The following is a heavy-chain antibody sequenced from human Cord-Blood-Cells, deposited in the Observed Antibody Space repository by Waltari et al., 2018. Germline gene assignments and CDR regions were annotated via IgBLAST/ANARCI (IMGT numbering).Heavy chain of an antibody. J-gene: IGHJ4*02. CDR1: GGSFSGYY. Sequence: QVQLQQWGAGLLKPSETLSLTCAVYGGSFSGYYWSWIRQPPGKGLEWFGEIKHSGSTKSAPSRKSGVTISVDASKNQFALKLSSVTAADTAVYYCARVRGLYSSSWYFDYWGQGTLVTVSS. V-gene: IGHV4-34*01. CDR3: ARVRGLYSSSWYFDY. D-gene: IGHD6-13*01. CDR2: IKHSGST.